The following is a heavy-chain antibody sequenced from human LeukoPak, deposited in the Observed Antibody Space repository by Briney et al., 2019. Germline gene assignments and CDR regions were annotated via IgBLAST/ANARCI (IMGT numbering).Heavy chain of an antibody. CDR1: GFTVSSNY. Sequence: PGGSLRLSCAASGFTVSSNYMSWVRQAPGKGLEWVSGISGSGGSTHYADSVKGRFTISRDNSKNTLYLQMNGLRAEDTAVYYCAHGLDYDSTGYYTTSGLFDYWGQGTLVTVSS. CDR2: ISGSGGST. J-gene: IGHJ4*02. CDR3: AHGLDYDSTGYYTTSGLFDY. V-gene: IGHV3-23*01. D-gene: IGHD3-22*01.